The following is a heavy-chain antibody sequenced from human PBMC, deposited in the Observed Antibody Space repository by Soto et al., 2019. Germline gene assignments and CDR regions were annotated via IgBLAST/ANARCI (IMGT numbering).Heavy chain of an antibody. D-gene: IGHD6-19*01. CDR3: ARQYSSGNLDY. CDR2: INPSGGST. Sequence: QVQLVQSGAEVKKPGASVKVSCKASGYTFTSYYMHWVRQAPGQGLEWMGIINPSGGSTSYAQKFQGXGTXTXGTSTSTVYMELSSLRSEDTAVYYCARQYSSGNLDYWGQGTMVTVSS. CDR1: GYTFTSYY. V-gene: IGHV1-46*01. J-gene: IGHJ4*02.